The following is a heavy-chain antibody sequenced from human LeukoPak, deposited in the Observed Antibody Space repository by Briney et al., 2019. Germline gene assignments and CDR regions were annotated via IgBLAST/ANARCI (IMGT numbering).Heavy chain of an antibody. J-gene: IGHJ3*01. V-gene: IGHV3-7*01. Sequence: PGGSLRLSCAASGFSFSAFSMNWIRLAPGKGLEWVANIKQDGSEKHYVDSVKGRFTISRDNAKNSLYLQMNSLRAEDTAVYYCARDRTMASWGQGTMVTVSS. CDR1: GFSFSAFS. CDR2: IKQDGSEK. D-gene: IGHD4/OR15-4a*01. CDR3: ARDRTMAS.